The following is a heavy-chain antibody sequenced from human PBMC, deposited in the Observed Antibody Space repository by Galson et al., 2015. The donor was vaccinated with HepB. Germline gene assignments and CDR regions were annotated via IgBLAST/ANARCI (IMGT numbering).Heavy chain of an antibody. D-gene: IGHD5-18*01. J-gene: IGHJ2*01. Sequence: SETLSLTCAVYGGSFSGYYWSWIRQPPGKGLEWIGEINHSGSTNYNPSLKSRVTISVDTSKNQFSLKLSSVTAADTAVYYCARGFDTAMVQNPPRNWYFDLWGRGPLVTVSS. CDR1: GGSFSGYY. V-gene: IGHV4-34*01. CDR2: INHSGST. CDR3: ARGFDTAMVQNPPRNWYFDL.